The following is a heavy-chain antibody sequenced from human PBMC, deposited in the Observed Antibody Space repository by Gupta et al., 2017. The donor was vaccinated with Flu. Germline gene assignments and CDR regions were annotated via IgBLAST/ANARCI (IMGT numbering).Heavy chain of an antibody. CDR2: IIPIFGTA. V-gene: IGHV1-69*01. Sequence: FSSYAISWVRQAPGQGLEWMGGIIPIFGTANYAQKFQGRVTITADESTSTAYMELSSLRSEDTAVYYCARDIPSIGAFDIWGQGTMVTVSS. CDR3: ARDIPSIGAFDI. CDR1: FSSYA. D-gene: IGHD2-2*02. J-gene: IGHJ3*02.